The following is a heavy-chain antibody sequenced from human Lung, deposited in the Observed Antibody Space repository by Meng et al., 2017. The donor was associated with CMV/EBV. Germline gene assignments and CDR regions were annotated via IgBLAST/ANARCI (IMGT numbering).Heavy chain of an antibody. CDR1: GYTFTGYY. Sequence: SVXVSXXASGYTFTGYYMHWVRQAPGQGLEWMGWINPNSGGTNYAQKFQGRVTMTRDTSISTAYMELSRLRSDDTAVYYCARVDCSSTSCYLLDGWFDPWGQGXLVTVSS. D-gene: IGHD2-2*01. V-gene: IGHV1-2*02. J-gene: IGHJ5*02. CDR3: ARVDCSSTSCYLLDGWFDP. CDR2: INPNSGGT.